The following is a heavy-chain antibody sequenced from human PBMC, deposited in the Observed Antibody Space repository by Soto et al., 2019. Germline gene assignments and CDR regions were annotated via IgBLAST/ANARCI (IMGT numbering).Heavy chain of an antibody. J-gene: IGHJ6*03. Sequence: EVQLVESGGGLVQPGGSLRLSCAASGFTFSNDWMYWVRQAPGKGLEWVSRINSDGSVSIHADSVRGQLTSSRDNVKNTQSLNMDSLRAEDTAVYVCARGDCVGGTCYSLAGSFYYYMDVWGKGTTVTVFS. D-gene: IGHD2-15*01. CDR3: ARGDCVGGTCYSLAGSFYYYMDV. CDR1: GFTFSNDW. V-gene: IGHV3-74*02. CDR2: INSDGSVS.